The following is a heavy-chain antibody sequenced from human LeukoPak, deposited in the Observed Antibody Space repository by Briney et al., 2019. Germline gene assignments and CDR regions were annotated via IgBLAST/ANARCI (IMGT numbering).Heavy chain of an antibody. D-gene: IGHD3-22*01. CDR1: GGSISSGDYY. V-gene: IGHV4-30-4*01. J-gene: IGHJ4*02. CDR3: ARGWRDYYDSSGYFN. CDR2: IYYSGST. Sequence: SETLSLTCTVSGGSISSGDYYWSWIRQPPGKGLEWIGYIYYSGSTYYNPSLKSRVTISVDTSKNQFSLKLSSVTAADTAVYYCARGWRDYYDSSGYFNWGQGTLVTVSS.